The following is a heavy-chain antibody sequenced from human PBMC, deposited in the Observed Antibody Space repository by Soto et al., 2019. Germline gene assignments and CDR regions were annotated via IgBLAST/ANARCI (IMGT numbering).Heavy chain of an antibody. D-gene: IGHD2-21*02. CDR2: INPSGGST. Sequence: ASVKVSSKASGYTFTSYYMHWVRQAPGQGLEWMGIINPSGGSTSYAQKFQGRVTMTRDTSTSTVYMELSSLRSEDTAVYYCARTRPNIVVVTAIRDNWFDPWGQGTLVTVSS. CDR3: ARTRPNIVVVTAIRDNWFDP. CDR1: GYTFTSYY. V-gene: IGHV1-46*01. J-gene: IGHJ5*02.